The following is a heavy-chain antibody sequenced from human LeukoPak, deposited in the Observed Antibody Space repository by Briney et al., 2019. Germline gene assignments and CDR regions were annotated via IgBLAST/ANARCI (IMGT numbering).Heavy chain of an antibody. CDR1: GYTFTGYY. Sequence: ASVKVSCKASGYTFTGYYMHWVRQAPGQGLEWMGWINPNSGGTNYAQKFQGRVTMTRDTSISTAYMELSRLRSDDTAVYYCARGGLLRYFDWLLHSYWGQGTLVTVSS. CDR3: ARGGLLRYFDWLLHSY. CDR2: INPNSGGT. D-gene: IGHD3-9*01. J-gene: IGHJ4*02. V-gene: IGHV1-2*02.